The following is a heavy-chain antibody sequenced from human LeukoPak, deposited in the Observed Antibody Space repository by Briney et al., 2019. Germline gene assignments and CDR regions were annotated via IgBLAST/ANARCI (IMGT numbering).Heavy chain of an antibody. J-gene: IGHJ4*02. V-gene: IGHV3-7*05. CDR1: LFTFSIYR. CDR3: ARDSQGSQIYSVDY. D-gene: IGHD3-10*01. CDR2: IKQDGSEK. Sequence: PGGSLRLSCAASLFTFSIYRMSWVRQAPGKGLEWVANIKQDGSEKYYVDSVKGQFTISRDKAKNSLYLQMNSLRVEDTDVYYCARDSQGSQIYSVDYWGQGTLVTVSS.